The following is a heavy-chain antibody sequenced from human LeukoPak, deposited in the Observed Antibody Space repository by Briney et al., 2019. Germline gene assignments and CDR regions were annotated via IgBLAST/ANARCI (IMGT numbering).Heavy chain of an antibody. Sequence: RGSLRLSFAASGFPFSSYAMSWVGQPPGKGLEWLSVIRGSGDNTYYADSVKGRFTISRDNSNSTLYLQINSLRAEDTAIYYCARGIGGPDYWGRGALVTVSS. V-gene: IGHV3-23*01. CDR2: IRGSGDNT. J-gene: IGHJ4*02. D-gene: IGHD4-23*01. CDR3: ARGIGGPDY. CDR1: GFPFSSYA.